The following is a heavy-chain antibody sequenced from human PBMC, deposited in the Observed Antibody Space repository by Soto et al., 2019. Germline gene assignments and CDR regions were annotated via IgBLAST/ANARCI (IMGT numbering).Heavy chain of an antibody. D-gene: IGHD3-22*01. V-gene: IGHV3-15*01. CDR1: GFAFSNTW. CDR3: TAGDCDDSSGVDY. J-gene: IGHJ4*02. CDR2: IKSKTDGGTT. Sequence: GGSLRLSCAASGFAFSNTWTSWVRQAPGKGLEWVGRIKSKTDGGTTDYAAPVKGRFTISRDDTKNTLYLQMNSLKTEDTAVYYCTAGDCDDSSGVDYWGQGTLVTVSS.